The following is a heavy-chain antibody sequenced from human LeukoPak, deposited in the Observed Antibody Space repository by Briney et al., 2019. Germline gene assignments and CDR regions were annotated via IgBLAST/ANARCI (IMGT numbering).Heavy chain of an antibody. CDR1: GYSFTSYW. J-gene: IGHJ4*02. CDR2: IYPGDSDT. CDR3: ARLVLPAFGGGLGAFYFDY. D-gene: IGHD2-2*01. V-gene: IGHV5-51*01. Sequence: GESLKISCKGSGYSFTSYWIGWVRQMPGKGLEWMGIIYPGDSDTRYSPSFQGQVTISADKSISTAYLQWSSLKASDTAMYYCARLVLPAFGGGLGAFYFDYWGQGTLVTVSS.